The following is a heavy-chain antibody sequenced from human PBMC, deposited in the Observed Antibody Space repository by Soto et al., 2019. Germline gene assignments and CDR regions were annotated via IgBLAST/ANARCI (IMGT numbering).Heavy chain of an antibody. J-gene: IGHJ6*02. D-gene: IGHD3-3*01. V-gene: IGHV1-46*02. CDR2: INPSGDRP. CDR1: GFIFNNYY. CDR3: TRGGRFLESRMGMDMDV. Sequence: QEQLVQSGAEVKKPGASVKVSCKSSGFIFNNYYIHWVRQAPGEGLEWMGIINPSGDRPTPAPKFQVRVTMTRDTSTNTAYMQLSSLRSEDTGVYYCTRGGRFLESRMGMDMDVWGQGNTVTVPS.